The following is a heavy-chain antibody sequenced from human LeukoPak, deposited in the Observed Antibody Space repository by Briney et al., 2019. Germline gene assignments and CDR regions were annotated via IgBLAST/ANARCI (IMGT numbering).Heavy chain of an antibody. V-gene: IGHV3-23*01. CDR1: GFTFSSYT. J-gene: IGHJ4*02. CDR3: AKDGGLWVSAHWGDS. D-gene: IGHD7-27*01. CDR2: ITTGDGNT. Sequence: GGSLGLYCTASGFTFSSYTMTWVRQAPGKGLKWVSTITTGDGNTYYADSVKGRFTVSRDDSKNTLYLQMNSLRAEDTAVYYCAKDGGLWVSAHWGDSWGRGTLVTVSS.